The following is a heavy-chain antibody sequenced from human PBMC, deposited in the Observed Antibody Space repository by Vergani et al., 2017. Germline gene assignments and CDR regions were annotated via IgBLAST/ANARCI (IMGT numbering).Heavy chain of an antibody. CDR2: IYTSEST. Sequence: QVQLQESGPGLVKPSETLSLTCIVSGGSISPYYWSWIRQPAGKGLEWIGRIYTSESTNYNPSLKSRVTMSVDTSKNQFSLKLSSVTAADTAVYYCARRSGIVYDIFSGTQYFFDFWGQGTLVTVSS. D-gene: IGHD3-9*01. CDR1: GGSISPYY. V-gene: IGHV4-4*07. J-gene: IGHJ4*02. CDR3: ARRSGIVYDIFSGTQYFFDF.